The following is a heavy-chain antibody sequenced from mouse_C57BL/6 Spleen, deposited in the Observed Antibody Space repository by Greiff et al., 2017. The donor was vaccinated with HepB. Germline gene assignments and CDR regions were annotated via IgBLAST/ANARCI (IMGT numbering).Heavy chain of an antibody. D-gene: IGHD4-1*01. J-gene: IGHJ4*01. CDR1: GFSFNTYA. CDR3: VLTGTWNYAMDY. V-gene: IGHV10-1*01. CDR2: IRSKSNNYAT. Sequence: EVQLVESGGGLVQPKGSLKLSCAASGFSFNTYAMNWVRQAPGKGLEWVARIRSKSNNYATYYADSVKDRFTISRDDSESMLYLQMNNLKTEDTAMYYCVLTGTWNYAMDYWGQGTSVTVSS.